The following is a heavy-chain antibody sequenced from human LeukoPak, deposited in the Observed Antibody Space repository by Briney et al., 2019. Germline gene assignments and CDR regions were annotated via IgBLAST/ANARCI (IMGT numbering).Heavy chain of an antibody. CDR3: ARLASGQQLASYYYYYMDV. CDR2: IYTSGST. J-gene: IGHJ6*03. CDR1: GGSISSGSYY. V-gene: IGHV4-61*02. D-gene: IGHD6-13*01. Sequence: SETLSLTCTVSGGSISSGSYYWSWIRQPAGKGLEWIGRIYTSGSTNYNPSLKSRVTISVDTSKNQFSLKLSSVTAADTAVYYCARLASGQQLASYYYYYMDVWGKGTTVTVSS.